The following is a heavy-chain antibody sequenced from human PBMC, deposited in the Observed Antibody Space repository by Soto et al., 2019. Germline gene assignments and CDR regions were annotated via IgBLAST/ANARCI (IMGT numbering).Heavy chain of an antibody. Sequence: EVQLLESGGGLVQPGGSLRLSCAASGLTFTNYAMSWVRQAPGKGLEWVTTISGSGGATYYADSLKGRFTISRDNSQNTLYLQMNSMKVEDRAFYSWANGPEGNPPFLDYGGQGTRVTAPS. CDR3: ANGPEGNPPFLDY. CDR1: GLTFTNYA. V-gene: IGHV3-23*01. CDR2: ISGSGGAT. J-gene: IGHJ4*02.